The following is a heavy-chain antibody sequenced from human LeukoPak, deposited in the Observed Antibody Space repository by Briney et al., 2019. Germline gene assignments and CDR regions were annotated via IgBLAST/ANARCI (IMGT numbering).Heavy chain of an antibody. Sequence: SETLSLTCAVYGGSFSGYYWSWIRQPPGKGLEWIGEINHSGSTYYNPSLKSRVTISVDTSKNQFSLKLSSVTAADTAVYYCARHPDYWGQGTLVTVSS. CDR2: INHSGST. CDR3: ARHPDY. J-gene: IGHJ4*02. V-gene: IGHV4-34*01. CDR1: GGSFSGYY.